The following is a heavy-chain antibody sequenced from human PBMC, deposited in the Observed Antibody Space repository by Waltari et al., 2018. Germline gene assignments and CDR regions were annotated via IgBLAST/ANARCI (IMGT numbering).Heavy chain of an antibody. CDR1: GFTFSSYW. CDR3: AKDHYINWYFDL. Sequence: EVQLVESGGGLVQPGGSLRLSCAASGFTFSSYWMSWVRLAPGKGLEWVANIKQDGSEKYYVDSVKGRFTISRDNAKNSLYLQMNSLRAEDTAMYYCAKDHYINWYFDLWGRGTLVTVSS. J-gene: IGHJ2*01. D-gene: IGHD4-4*01. V-gene: IGHV3-7*01. CDR2: IKQDGSEK.